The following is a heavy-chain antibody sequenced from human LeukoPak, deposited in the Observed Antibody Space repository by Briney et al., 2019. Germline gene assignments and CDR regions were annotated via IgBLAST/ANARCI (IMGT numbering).Heavy chain of an antibody. V-gene: IGHV4-34*01. CDR1: GGSFSGYY. J-gene: IGHJ6*02. Sequence: KPSETLSLTCAVYGGSFSGYYWNWIRQPPGKGLEWIGEISHSGSTNYNPSLKSRVTISVDTSKNQFSLKLRSVTAADTAVYYCARARWLVRSHYYYGMDVWGQGTTVTVFS. CDR3: ARARWLVRSHYYYGMDV. D-gene: IGHD6-19*01. CDR2: ISHSGST.